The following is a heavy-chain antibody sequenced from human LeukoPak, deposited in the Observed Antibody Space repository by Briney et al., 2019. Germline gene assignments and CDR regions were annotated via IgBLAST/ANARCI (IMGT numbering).Heavy chain of an antibody. V-gene: IGHV4-4*02. J-gene: IGHJ4*02. D-gene: IGHD1-26*01. CDR1: GGSISGTSW. Sequence: SGTLSLTCGVSGGSISGTSWWSWVRQPPAQGLAWIGEISLAGQTNYNPSLNGRVTMSLDKSSNQLSLHLTSVTAADTATYFCSRESGPFCPFGYWGQGTLVIVSS. CDR3: SRESGPFCPFGY. CDR2: ISLAGQT.